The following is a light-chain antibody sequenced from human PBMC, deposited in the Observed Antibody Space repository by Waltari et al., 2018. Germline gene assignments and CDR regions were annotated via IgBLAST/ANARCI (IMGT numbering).Light chain of an antibody. Sequence: QSALTQPASVSGSPGQSITIPCTGTSSDVGGYNYVSWYQQHPGNVPKLLIFDVSNRPSGVSKRFSGSKSGNTASLTISGLQAEDESDYYCCSFTSRSTWVFGGGTKLTVL. J-gene: IGLJ3*02. CDR1: SSDVGGYNY. V-gene: IGLV2-14*01. CDR2: DVS. CDR3: CSFTSRSTWV.